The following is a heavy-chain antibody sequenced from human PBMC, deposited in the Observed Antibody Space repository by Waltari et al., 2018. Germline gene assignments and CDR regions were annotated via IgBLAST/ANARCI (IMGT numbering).Heavy chain of an antibody. J-gene: IGHJ4*02. V-gene: IGHV1-18*01. CDR1: GYTFTSYG. Sequence: QIRLVQSGDEIKEPGASVKVSCKASGYTFTSYGISWLRRAPGQGLEWMGWVSPYDGNTNYAQKVQGRVGMTTDTSTTTAYMELRSLTSDDTAMYYCARGDDILIDYYKGLDYWGQGTLVTVSS. CDR3: ARGDDILIDYYKGLDY. CDR2: VSPYDGNT. D-gene: IGHD3-9*01.